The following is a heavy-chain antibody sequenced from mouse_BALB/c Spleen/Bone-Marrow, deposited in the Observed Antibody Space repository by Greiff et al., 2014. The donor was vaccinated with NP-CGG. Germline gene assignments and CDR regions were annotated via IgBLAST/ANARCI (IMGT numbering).Heavy chain of an antibody. CDR2: INPSSGYN. Sequence: LQESAAELARPGASVKMSCKASGHSFTSYTMHWVKQRPGQGLEWIGYINPSSGYNEYNQKFKDKTTLTADKSSSTAYMQLSSLTSEDSAVYYCARPYGNYVYYWGQGTTLTVSS. CDR1: GHSFTSYT. CDR3: ARPYGNYVYY. V-gene: IGHV1-4*02. J-gene: IGHJ2*01. D-gene: IGHD2-10*02.